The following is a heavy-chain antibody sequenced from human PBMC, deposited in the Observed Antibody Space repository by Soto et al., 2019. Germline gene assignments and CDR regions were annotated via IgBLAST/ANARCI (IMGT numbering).Heavy chain of an antibody. D-gene: IGHD6-6*01. CDR1: GYTFTSYG. Sequence: GASVKVSCKASGYTFTSYGISWERQAPGQGLEWMGWISAYNGNTNYAQKLQGRVTMTTDTSTSTAYMELRSLRSDDTAVYYCARDCSSIAARQTSDYYYGMDVWGQGTSVAASS. CDR2: ISAYNGNT. CDR3: ARDCSSIAARQTSDYYYGMDV. J-gene: IGHJ6*02. V-gene: IGHV1-18*01.